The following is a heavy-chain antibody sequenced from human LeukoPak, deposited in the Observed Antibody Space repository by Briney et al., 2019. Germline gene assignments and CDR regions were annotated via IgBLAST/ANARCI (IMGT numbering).Heavy chain of an antibody. V-gene: IGHV3-15*01. Sequence: GGSLRLSCAASGFTFSNAWMSWVRQAPGKGLEWVGRIKSKTDGCTTDYAAPVKGRFTISRDDSKNTLYLQMNSLKTEDTAVYYCTTPRYIWFGELMSDWGQGTLVTVSS. J-gene: IGHJ4*02. CDR3: TTPRYIWFGELMSD. CDR2: IKSKTDGCTT. D-gene: IGHD3-10*01. CDR1: GFTFSNAW.